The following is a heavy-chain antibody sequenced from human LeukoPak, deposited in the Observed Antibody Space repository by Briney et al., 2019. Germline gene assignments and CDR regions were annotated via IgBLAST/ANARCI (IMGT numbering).Heavy chain of an antibody. V-gene: IGHV1-2*06. CDR3: ARDLRYYDSSGYYYKAFDI. D-gene: IGHD3-22*01. Sequence: ASVKVSCKASGYTFTGYYMHWVRQAPGQGLEWMGRINPNSGGTNYAQKFQGRVTMTRDTSISTAYMELSRLRSDDTAVYYCARDLRYYDSSGYYYKAFDIWGQGTMVTVPS. CDR2: INPNSGGT. CDR1: GYTFTGYY. J-gene: IGHJ3*02.